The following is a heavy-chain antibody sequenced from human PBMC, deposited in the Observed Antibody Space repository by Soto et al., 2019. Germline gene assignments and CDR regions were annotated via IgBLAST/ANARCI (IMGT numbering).Heavy chain of an antibody. V-gene: IGHV3-48*02. CDR2: ISSSSSTI. J-gene: IGHJ3*02. CDR1: GFTFSTYS. D-gene: IGHD3-22*01. CDR3: ARDPGYYESSGYLDAFDI. Sequence: GGSLRLSCAASGFTFSTYSMNWVRQAPGKGLEWVSYISSSSSTIFYTDSVKGRFTVSRDNAKNSLYLQMNSLRDEDTAVYYCARDPGYYESSGYLDAFDIWGQGTMVTVSS.